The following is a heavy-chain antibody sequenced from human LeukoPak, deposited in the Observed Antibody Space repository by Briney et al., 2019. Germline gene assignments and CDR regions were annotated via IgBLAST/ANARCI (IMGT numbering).Heavy chain of an antibody. D-gene: IGHD4-17*01. CDR3: AALRDGDYGWGLDY. CDR2: INTNTGNP. J-gene: IGHJ4*02. CDR1: GYTFTGYY. V-gene: IGHV7-4-1*02. Sequence: GASVKVSCKTSGYTFTGYYMHWVRQAPGQGLEWMGWINTNTGNPTYAQGFTGRFVFSLDTSVSTAYLQISSLKAEDTAVYYCAALRDGDYGWGLDYWGQGTLVTVSS.